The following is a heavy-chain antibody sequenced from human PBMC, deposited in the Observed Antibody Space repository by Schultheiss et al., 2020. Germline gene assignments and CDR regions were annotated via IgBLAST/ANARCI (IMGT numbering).Heavy chain of an antibody. CDR2: IYPGDSDT. J-gene: IGHJ1*01. CDR3: ARRGIAAASLGYFQH. Sequence: KVSCKGSGYSFTSYWIGWVRQMPGKGLEWMGIIYPGDSDTRYSPSFQGQVTISADKSISTAYLQWSSLKASDTAMYYCARRGIAAASLGYFQHWGQGTLVTVSS. D-gene: IGHD6-13*01. V-gene: IGHV5-51*01. CDR1: GYSFTSYW.